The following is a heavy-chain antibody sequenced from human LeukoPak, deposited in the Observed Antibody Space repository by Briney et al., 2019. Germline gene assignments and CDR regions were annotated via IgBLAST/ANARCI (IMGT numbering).Heavy chain of an antibody. CDR1: GEPFSDYH. Sequence: SETLSLTCAVYGEPFSDYHWSWIRQPPGKGLEWIGEINHSGTTKYNPSLKSRVTISVDTSKNQFSLKLGSVTAADTSVYFCARRPPNSGTYYGPSGLDYWSQGTLVTVSS. CDR3: ARRPPNSGTYYGPSGLDY. V-gene: IGHV4-34*01. J-gene: IGHJ4*02. CDR2: INHSGTT. D-gene: IGHD1-26*01.